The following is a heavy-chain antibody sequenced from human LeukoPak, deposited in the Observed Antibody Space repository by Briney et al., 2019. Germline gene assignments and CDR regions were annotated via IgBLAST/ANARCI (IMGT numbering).Heavy chain of an antibody. J-gene: IGHJ4*02. V-gene: IGHV3-23*01. CDR1: GFTFSSYA. CDR2: ISGSGGST. Sequence: GGSLRLSCAASGFTFSSYAMSWVRQAPGKGLEWVSAISGSGGSTYYADSVKGRFTISRDNSKNTLYLQMNSLRAEDTAVYYCAKVGHYDFGSGPTEGYFDYWGQGTLVTVSS. CDR3: AKVGHYDFGSGPTEGYFDY. D-gene: IGHD3-3*01.